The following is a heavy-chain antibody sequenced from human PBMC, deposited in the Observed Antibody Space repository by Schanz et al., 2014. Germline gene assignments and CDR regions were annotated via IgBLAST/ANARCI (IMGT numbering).Heavy chain of an antibody. CDR1: GFTFSSYG. CDR3: ARDGYNAYDLKRGDY. D-gene: IGHD5-12*01. J-gene: IGHJ4*02. CDR2: ISSSGST. V-gene: IGHV3-23*04. Sequence: EVQLVESGGGLVQPGGSLRLSCAASGFTFSSYGMSWVCQAPGKGLEWVSGISSSGSTYYADSVKGRFTISRDNSKNTLYLQMNSLRTEDTAVYYCARDGYNAYDLKRGDYWGQGTQVAVSS.